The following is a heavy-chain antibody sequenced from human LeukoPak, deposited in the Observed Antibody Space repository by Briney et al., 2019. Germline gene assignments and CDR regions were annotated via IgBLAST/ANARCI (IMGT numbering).Heavy chain of an antibody. V-gene: IGHV3-53*05. CDR2: IYSGGST. Sequence: GGSLRLSCAASGFTVSGNYMSWVRQAPGKGLEWVSVIYSGGSTYYADSVKGRFTISRDNSKNTLYLQMNSLRAEDTAVYYCARDNSPYYYDSSGYRNDAFDIWGQGTMVTVSS. CDR1: GFTVSGNY. CDR3: ARDNSPYYYDSSGYRNDAFDI. J-gene: IGHJ3*02. D-gene: IGHD3-22*01.